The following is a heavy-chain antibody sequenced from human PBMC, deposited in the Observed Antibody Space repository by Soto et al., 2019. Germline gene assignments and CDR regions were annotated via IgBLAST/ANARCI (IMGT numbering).Heavy chain of an antibody. CDR3: ARDRIGVGDADAFDI. Sequence: ASVKVSCKASGYTFTSYYMHWVRQAPEQGHERMGIINPSGSRTSYAQKFQGRVTMTRDTSTSTVYMELSSLRSEDMSLYYCARDRIGVGDADAFDIWGQGTMVTVSS. CDR1: GYTFTSYY. CDR2: INPSGSRT. V-gene: IGHV1-46*01. D-gene: IGHD2-15*01. J-gene: IGHJ3*02.